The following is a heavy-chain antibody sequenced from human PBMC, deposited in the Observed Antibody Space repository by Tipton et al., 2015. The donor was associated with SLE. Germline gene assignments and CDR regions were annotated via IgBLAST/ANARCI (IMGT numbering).Heavy chain of an antibody. J-gene: IGHJ4*02. Sequence: LRLSCSVFGVSISSYYWSWIRQPPGKGLEWIGYVYYSGGTNYNPSLKSRVTMSVDMSKNEFSLNLNSLTAADTAVYYCARLDTIFGVLNWGQGTLVTVSS. D-gene: IGHD3-3*01. CDR1: GVSISSYY. CDR2: VYYSGGT. CDR3: ARLDTIFGVLN. V-gene: IGHV4-59*01.